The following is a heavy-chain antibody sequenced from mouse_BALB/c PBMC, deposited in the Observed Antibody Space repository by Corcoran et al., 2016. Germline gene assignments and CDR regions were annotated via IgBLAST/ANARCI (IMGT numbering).Heavy chain of an antibody. CDR2: IYPGDGST. Sequence: QVQLQQSGPERVKPGALVKISCKASGYTFTSYDINWVKQRPGQGLEWIGWIYPGDGSTKYNEKFKGKATLTADKSSSTADMQLSSLTSENSAVYFCARRRTGTGAMDYWGEGTSVTVSS. D-gene: IGHD4-1*01. CDR3: ARRRTGTGAMDY. CDR1: GYTFTSYD. V-gene: IGHV1S56*01. J-gene: IGHJ4*01.